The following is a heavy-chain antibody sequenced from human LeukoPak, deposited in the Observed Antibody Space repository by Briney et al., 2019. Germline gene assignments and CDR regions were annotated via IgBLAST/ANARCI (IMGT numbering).Heavy chain of an antibody. Sequence: SETLSLTCTVSGGSISSYYWSWIRQPPGKGLEWIGYIYYSGSTNYNPSLKSRVTISVDTSKNQFSLKLSSVTAADTAVYYCARESDSSGWETEYYYYYMDVWGKGTTVTVSS. CDR3: ARESDSSGWETEYYYYYMDV. CDR1: GGSISSYY. D-gene: IGHD6-19*01. V-gene: IGHV4-59*01. CDR2: IYYSGST. J-gene: IGHJ6*03.